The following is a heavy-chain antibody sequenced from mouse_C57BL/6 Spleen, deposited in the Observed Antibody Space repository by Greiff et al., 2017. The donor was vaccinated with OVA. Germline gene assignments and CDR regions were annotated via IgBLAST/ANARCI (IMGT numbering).Heavy chain of an antibody. CDR3: ARDTTVVGY. D-gene: IGHD1-1*01. CDR1: GYTFTDYY. Sequence: EVQLQQSGPELVKPGASVKISCKASGYTFTDYYMNWVKQSHGKSLEWIGDINPNNGGTSYNQKFKGKATLTVDKSSSTAYMELRSLTSEDSAVYYCARDTTVVGYWGQGTTLTVSS. J-gene: IGHJ2*01. V-gene: IGHV1-26*01. CDR2: INPNNGGT.